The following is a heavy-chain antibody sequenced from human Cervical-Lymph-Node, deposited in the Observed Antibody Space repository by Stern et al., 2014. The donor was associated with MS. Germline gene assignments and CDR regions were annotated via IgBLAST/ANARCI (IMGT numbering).Heavy chain of an antibody. Sequence: VQLVQSGAEVKKPGESLKISCKGSGYTFTNNWIAWVRQMPGKGLEWMGIIYPDDSDIRYSPSLQGQVTISADKSIITASLQWSSLKAADSAVYYCARPPPRRKWDDPNYGMDVWGQGTTVTVSS. CDR2: IYPDDSDI. CDR1: GYTFTNNW. D-gene: IGHD1-1*01. J-gene: IGHJ6*02. V-gene: IGHV5-51*03. CDR3: ARPPPRRKWDDPNYGMDV.